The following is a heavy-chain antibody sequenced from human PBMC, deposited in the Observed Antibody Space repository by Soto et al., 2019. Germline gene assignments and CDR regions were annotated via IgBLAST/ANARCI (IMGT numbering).Heavy chain of an antibody. CDR2: INHSGST. Sequence: PSETLSLTCAVDGGSCSGYYWSWIRQPPGKGLEWIGEINHSGSTNYNPSLKSRVTISVDTSKNQFSLKLSSVTAADTAVYYCARGLKYYYDSSGYRSLGYWGQGTLVTVSS. CDR3: ARGLKYYYDSSGYRSLGY. CDR1: GGSCSGYY. J-gene: IGHJ4*02. V-gene: IGHV4-34*01. D-gene: IGHD3-22*01.